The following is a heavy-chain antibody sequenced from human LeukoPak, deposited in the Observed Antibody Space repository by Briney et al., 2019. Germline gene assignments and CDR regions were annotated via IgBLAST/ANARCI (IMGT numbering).Heavy chain of an antibody. CDR2: INTNTGNP. CDR1: GYTFTSYA. Sequence: ASVEVSCKASGYTFTSYAMNWVRQAPGQGLEWMGWINTNTGNPTYAQGFTGRFVFSLDTSVSTAYLQISSLKAEDTAVYYCARGIAAAGLAGMDVWGQGTTVTVSS. J-gene: IGHJ6*02. D-gene: IGHD6-13*01. V-gene: IGHV7-4-1*02. CDR3: ARGIAAAGLAGMDV.